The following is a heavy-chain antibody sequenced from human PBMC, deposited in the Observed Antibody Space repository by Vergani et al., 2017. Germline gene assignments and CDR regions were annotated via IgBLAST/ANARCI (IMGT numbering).Heavy chain of an antibody. CDR2: INNSGST. J-gene: IGHJ3*01. Sequence: QVQLQQWGAGLLKPSETLSLTCAVYGGSFSGYYWSWIRQPPGKGLEWIGEINNSGSTNYNPSLKSGVTISVDTSKNQFSLKLSSVTAADTSVYYCASEDYGRRSLAFDFWGQGTMVTVSS. CDR3: ASEDYGRRSLAFDF. CDR1: GGSFSGYY. D-gene: IGHD4-17*01. V-gene: IGHV4-34*01.